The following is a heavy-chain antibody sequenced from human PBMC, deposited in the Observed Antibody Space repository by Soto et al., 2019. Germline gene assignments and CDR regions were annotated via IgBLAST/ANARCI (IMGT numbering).Heavy chain of an antibody. V-gene: IGHV1-18*04. D-gene: IGHD7-27*01. J-gene: IGHJ6*02. CDR3: ARGLGTNGLGV. CDR1: GYKFTTYG. Sequence: QVTLLQSGAEVKKPGASLKVSCKASGYKFTTYGITWVRQAPGQGLEWLGGISTYNGKTDYAQNLQDRVTMTTETSTSTAYLEVRSLTSDDTAVYFCARGLGTNGLGVWGQGTTVTVSS. CDR2: ISTYNGKT.